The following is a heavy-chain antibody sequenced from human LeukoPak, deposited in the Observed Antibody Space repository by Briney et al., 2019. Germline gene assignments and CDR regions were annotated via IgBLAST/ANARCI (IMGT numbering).Heavy chain of an antibody. D-gene: IGHD3-16*02. V-gene: IGHV3-48*03. CDR1: GFTFSSYE. CDR3: ARDPGYDYVWGSYRSFDY. Sequence: GGSLRLSCAASGFTFSSYEMNWVRQAPGKGLEWVSYISSSGSTIYYADSVKGRFTISRDNAKNSLYLQMNSLRAEDTAVYYCARDPGYDYVWGSYRSFDYWGQGTLDTVSS. CDR2: ISSSGSTI. J-gene: IGHJ4*02.